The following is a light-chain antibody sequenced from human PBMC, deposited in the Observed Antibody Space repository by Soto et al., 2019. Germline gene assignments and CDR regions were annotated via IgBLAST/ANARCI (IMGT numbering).Light chain of an antibody. CDR2: TAS. CDR1: QNIGDY. Sequence: IQMTQSPPSLSASAGDLVTITCRASQNIGDYLNWYQQKPGKAPTLLIYTASNLQSGVPSRFSGSGSGTHFTLTISSLQPEDFATYYCQQHYNTPRTFGQGTKVDIK. V-gene: IGKV1-39*01. CDR3: QQHYNTPRT. J-gene: IGKJ1*01.